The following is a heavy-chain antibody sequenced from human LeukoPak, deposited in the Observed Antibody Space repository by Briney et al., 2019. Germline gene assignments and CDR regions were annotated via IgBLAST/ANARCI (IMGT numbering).Heavy chain of an antibody. D-gene: IGHD6-13*01. Sequence: GGSLRLSCAASGFTFSSYGMHWVRQAPGKGLEWVAVIWYDGSNKYYADSVKGGFTISRDNSKNTLYLQMNSLRAEDTAVYYCARDSLSSSWPDYWGQGTLVTVSS. CDR1: GFTFSSYG. V-gene: IGHV3-33*01. J-gene: IGHJ4*02. CDR2: IWYDGSNK. CDR3: ARDSLSSSWPDY.